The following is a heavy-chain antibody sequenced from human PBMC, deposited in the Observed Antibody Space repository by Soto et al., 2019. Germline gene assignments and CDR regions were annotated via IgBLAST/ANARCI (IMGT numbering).Heavy chain of an antibody. V-gene: IGHV4-30-4*01. Sequence: SETLSLTCTVSGGSISSGDYYWSWIRQPPGKGLEWIGYIYYSGSTYYNPSLNSRVTISLDNSNNQFSLKLTSVTAADTAIYYCARSYFGADYWGQGALVTVSS. CDR1: GGSISSGDYY. D-gene: IGHD3-10*01. CDR2: IYYSGST. CDR3: ARSYFGADY. J-gene: IGHJ4*02.